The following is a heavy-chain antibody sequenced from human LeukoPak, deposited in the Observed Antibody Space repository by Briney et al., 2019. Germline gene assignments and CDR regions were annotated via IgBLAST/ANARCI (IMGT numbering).Heavy chain of an antibody. Sequence: ASVKVSCKASGYTFTGYYMHWVRQAPGQGLEWMGWINPNSGGTNYAQKFQGRVTMTRGTSISTAYMELSRLRSDDTAVYYCARDVAAAGIGNYYYYYMDVWGKGTTVTISS. CDR3: ARDVAAAGIGNYYYYYMDV. CDR1: GYTFTGYY. D-gene: IGHD6-13*01. J-gene: IGHJ6*03. CDR2: INPNSGGT. V-gene: IGHV1-2*02.